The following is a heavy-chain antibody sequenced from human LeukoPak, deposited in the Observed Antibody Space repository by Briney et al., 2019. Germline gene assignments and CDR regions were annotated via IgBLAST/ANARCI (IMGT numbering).Heavy chain of an antibody. J-gene: IGHJ4*02. D-gene: IGHD3-22*01. Sequence: GGSLRLSCAASGFTFSSYAMSWVRQAPGKGLEWVSAISGSGGSTYYADSVKGRFTISRDNSKNTLYLQMNSLRAEDTAVYYCAKDGTWAYYYDSSGYPTAYFDYWGQGTLVTVSS. CDR3: AKDGTWAYYYDSSGYPTAYFDY. CDR1: GFTFSSYA. V-gene: IGHV3-23*01. CDR2: ISGSGGST.